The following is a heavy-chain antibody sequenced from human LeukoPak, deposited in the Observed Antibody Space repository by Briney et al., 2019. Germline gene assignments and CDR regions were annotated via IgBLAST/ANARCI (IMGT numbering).Heavy chain of an antibody. CDR1: GFTFSSYA. V-gene: IGHV3-21*06. J-gene: IGHJ3*02. Sequence: PGGSLRLSCAASGFTFSSYAISWVRQAPGKGLEWVSSISSGRSYIQYADSAKGRFTISRDNAKNSMYLQMNSLRAEDTAVYYCARDLYCGDCYSGDAFEIWGQGTMVTVSS. D-gene: IGHD2-21*02. CDR3: ARDLYCGDCYSGDAFEI. CDR2: ISSGRSYI.